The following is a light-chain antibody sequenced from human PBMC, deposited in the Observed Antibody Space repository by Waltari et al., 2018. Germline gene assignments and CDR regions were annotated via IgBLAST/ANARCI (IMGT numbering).Light chain of an antibody. CDR1: SSNIGDGYY. CDR3: QSYDRSLSGSV. J-gene: IGLJ2*01. CDR2: DNN. Sequence: QSVLTQPPSVSGAPGQRVTISFTGSSSNIGDGYYCPCYQQLPGTAPKLLIYDNNNRPSGVPDRFSGSKSGTSASLAITGLQAEDEADYYCQSYDRSLSGSVFGGGTKLTVL. V-gene: IGLV1-40*01.